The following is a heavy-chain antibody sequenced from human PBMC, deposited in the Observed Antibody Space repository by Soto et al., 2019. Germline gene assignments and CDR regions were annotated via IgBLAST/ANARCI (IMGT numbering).Heavy chain of an antibody. V-gene: IGHV1-46*01. Sequence: QVQLVQSGAEVKKPGASVKVSCKASGYTFTSYYMHWVRQAPGQGLEWMGIINPSGGSTSYAEKFAGRVTMTRDTSTSTVYMELSSLRSEDTAVYYCALYSSGWSRDSYAFDIWGQGTMVTVSS. CDR1: GYTFTSYY. CDR3: ALYSSGWSRDSYAFDI. J-gene: IGHJ3*02. D-gene: IGHD6-19*01. CDR2: INPSGGST.